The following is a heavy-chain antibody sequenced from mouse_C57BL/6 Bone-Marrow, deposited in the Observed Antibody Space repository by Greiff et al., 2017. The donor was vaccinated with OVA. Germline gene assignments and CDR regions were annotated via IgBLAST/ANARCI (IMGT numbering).Heavy chain of an antibody. CDR3: ARSIYDGYLYAMDY. J-gene: IGHJ4*01. CDR1: GYTFTNYW. Sequence: VKLQQSGAELVRPGTSVKMSCKASGYTFTNYWIGWAKQRPGHGLEWIGDIYPGGGYTNYNEKFKGKATLTADKSSSTAYMQFSSLTSEDSAIYYCARSIYDGYLYAMDYWGQGTSVTVSS. V-gene: IGHV1-63*01. D-gene: IGHD2-3*01. CDR2: IYPGGGYT.